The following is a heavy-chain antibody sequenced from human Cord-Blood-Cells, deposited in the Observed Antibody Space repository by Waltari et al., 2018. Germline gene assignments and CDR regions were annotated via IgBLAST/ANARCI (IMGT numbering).Heavy chain of an antibody. CDR1: GYTLTELS. V-gene: IGHV1-24*01. J-gene: IGHJ4*02. Sequence: QVQLVQSGAEVKKPGASVKVSCKVSGYTLTELSMHWVRQAPGKGLEWMGGLYPEDRETVYAQKFQGRVTMTEDTSTGTAYMELSSLRSEDTAVYYCATGPPGFLEWLFDYWGQGTLVTVSS. D-gene: IGHD3-3*01. CDR3: ATGPPGFLEWLFDY. CDR2: LYPEDRET.